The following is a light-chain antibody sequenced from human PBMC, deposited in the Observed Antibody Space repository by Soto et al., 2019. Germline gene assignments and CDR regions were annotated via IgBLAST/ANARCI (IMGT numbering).Light chain of an antibody. CDR2: EGS. J-gene: IGLJ1*01. CDR1: SSDVGSYNL. Sequence: QSALTQPASVSASPGQWITISCTGTSSDVGSYNLVSWYQQHPGKAPKLMIYEGSKRPSGVSNRFSGSKSGNTASLTISELQAEDEADYYCCSYAGSSTFYVFGTGTKVTVL. CDR3: CSYAGSSTFYV. V-gene: IGLV2-23*03.